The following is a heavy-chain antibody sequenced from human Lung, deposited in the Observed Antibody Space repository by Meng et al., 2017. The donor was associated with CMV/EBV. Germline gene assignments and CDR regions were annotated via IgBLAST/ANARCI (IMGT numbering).Heavy chain of an antibody. CDR2: INPNSGGT. CDR3: ARGVGYCSSTSCQVWFDP. V-gene: IGHV1-2*02. J-gene: IGHJ5*02. Sequence: ASVXVSXKASGYTFTGYYMHWVRQAPGQGLEWMGWINPNSGGTNYAQKFQGRVTMTRDTSISTAYMELSRLRSDDTAVYYCARGVGYCSSTSCQVWFDPWGQGTLVPVSS. D-gene: IGHD2-2*01. CDR1: GYTFTGYY.